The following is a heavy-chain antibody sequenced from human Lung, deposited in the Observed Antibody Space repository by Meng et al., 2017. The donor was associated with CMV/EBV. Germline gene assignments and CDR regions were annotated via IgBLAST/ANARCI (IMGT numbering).Heavy chain of an antibody. CDR2: INPNCGTT. Sequence: ASXXXSCXTSGYTFTDYYVHWVRQAPGQGLEWMGIINPNCGTTRYAQKFQGRVTMTRDTSTSTVYMELSSLRSEDTAVYYCARSPTITIFGVIRTSYFDYWXQGTLVTVSS. D-gene: IGHD3-3*01. CDR1: GYTFTDYY. V-gene: IGHV1-46*01. J-gene: IGHJ4*02. CDR3: ARSPTITIFGVIRTSYFDY.